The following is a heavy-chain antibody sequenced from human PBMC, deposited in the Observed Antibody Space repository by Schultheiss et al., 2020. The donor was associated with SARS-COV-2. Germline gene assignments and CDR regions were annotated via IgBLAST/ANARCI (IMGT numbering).Heavy chain of an antibody. CDR2: IYYSGST. D-gene: IGHD1-1*01. CDR3: ARGALIPHNSAGMDV. Sequence: SETLSLTCTVSGGSISSGGYYWSWIRQHPGKGLEWIGYIYYSGSTYYNPSLKSRVTISVDTSKNQFSLKLSSVTAADTAVYYCARGALIPHNSAGMDVWGQGTTVTVSS. V-gene: IGHV4-31*03. CDR1: GGSISSGGYY. J-gene: IGHJ6*02.